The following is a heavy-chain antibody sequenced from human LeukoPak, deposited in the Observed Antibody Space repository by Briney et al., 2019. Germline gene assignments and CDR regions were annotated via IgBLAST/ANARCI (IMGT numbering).Heavy chain of an antibody. V-gene: IGHV4-39*01. CDR2: IYYRGTT. D-gene: IGHD2-2*01. CDR3: ASAYCSSTTCPFDS. CDR1: VDSVTSPSYF. J-gene: IGHJ4*02. Sequence: SETLSLTCSVSVDSVTSPSYFWGWIRQPPGGGLEWIGSIYYRGTTHDNPSLKSRVAISTDTSKNEFLLRLSSVTAADTALYYCASAYCSSTTCPFDSWGQGTLVTVSS.